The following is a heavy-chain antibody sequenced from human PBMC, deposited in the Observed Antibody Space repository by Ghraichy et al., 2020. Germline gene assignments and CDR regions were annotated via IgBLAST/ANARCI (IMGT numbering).Heavy chain of an antibody. CDR1: GYSFSSYW. Sequence: GESLNISCKGSGYSFSSYWIGWVRQMPGKGLEWIGIIYPGESDTRYSPSFQGQVTISADKSISTAYLQWSSLKASDTAMYYCARRKTSGWYIHAFDIWGQGTMVTVSS. J-gene: IGHJ3*02. D-gene: IGHD6-19*01. CDR2: IYPGESDT. CDR3: ARRKTSGWYIHAFDI. V-gene: IGHV5-51*01.